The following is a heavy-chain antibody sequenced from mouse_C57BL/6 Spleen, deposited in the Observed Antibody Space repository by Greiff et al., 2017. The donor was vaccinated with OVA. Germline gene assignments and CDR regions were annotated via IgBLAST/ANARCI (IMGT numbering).Heavy chain of an antibody. D-gene: IGHD2-4*01. J-gene: IGHJ3*01. Sequence: EVQLQQSGPELVKPGASVKISCKASGYTFTDYYMNWVKQSHGKSLEWIGDINPNNGGTSYNQKFKGKATLTVDKSSSTAYMELRSLTSEDSAVYYCARGGYDYDAFAYWGQGTLVTVAA. CDR2: INPNNGGT. CDR3: ARGGYDYDAFAY. V-gene: IGHV1-26*01. CDR1: GYTFTDYY.